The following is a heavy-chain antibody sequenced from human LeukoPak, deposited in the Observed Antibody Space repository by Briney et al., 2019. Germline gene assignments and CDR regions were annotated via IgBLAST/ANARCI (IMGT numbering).Heavy chain of an antibody. Sequence: VASVKVSCKASGGTFSSYAISWVRQAPGRGLEWMGGIIPIFGTANYAQKLQGRVTMTTDTSTSTAYMELRSLRSDDTAVYYCARVKPYYDFWSGYSYYYYMDVWGKGTTVTVSS. D-gene: IGHD3-3*01. J-gene: IGHJ6*03. CDR2: IIPIFGTA. CDR1: GGTFSSYA. V-gene: IGHV1-69*05. CDR3: ARVKPYYDFWSGYSYYYYMDV.